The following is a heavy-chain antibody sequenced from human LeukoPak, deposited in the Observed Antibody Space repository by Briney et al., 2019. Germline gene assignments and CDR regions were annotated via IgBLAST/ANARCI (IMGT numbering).Heavy chain of an antibody. Sequence: GGSLRLSCAASGFTVTNAWMHWVRQAPGKGLEWVGRMKSESGGGATDYAAPVKGRFTISRDDSKNMLYLQMNRLKTEDTAVCYCTTRAPDGLVPRWGQGTLVTVSS. CDR3: TTRAPDGLVPR. CDR2: MKSESGGGAT. D-gene: IGHD3/OR15-3a*01. J-gene: IGHJ4*02. V-gene: IGHV3-15*07. CDR1: GFTVTNAW.